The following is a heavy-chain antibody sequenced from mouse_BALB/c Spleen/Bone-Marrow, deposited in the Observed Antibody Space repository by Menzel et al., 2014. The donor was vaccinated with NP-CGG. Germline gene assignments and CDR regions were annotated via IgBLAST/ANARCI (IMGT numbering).Heavy chain of an antibody. CDR1: GYSITSDYA. CDR3: ARAYGNYAFAY. D-gene: IGHD2-1*01. CDR2: ISYSGTT. V-gene: IGHV3-2*02. J-gene: IGHJ3*01. Sequence: EVQLVESGPGLVKPSPSLSLTCALTGYSITSDYAWNWIRQLPGDKLEWMGYISYSGTTNYNPSLKSRISITRDTSKNQFFLQWNSVTAEDTATYYCARAYGNYAFAYWGQGTLVTVSA.